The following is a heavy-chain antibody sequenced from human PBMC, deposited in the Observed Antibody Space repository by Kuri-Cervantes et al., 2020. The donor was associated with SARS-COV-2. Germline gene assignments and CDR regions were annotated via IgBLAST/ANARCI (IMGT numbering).Heavy chain of an antibody. J-gene: IGHJ4*02. Sequence: GSLRLSCTVSGGSISSYYWSWIRQPAGKGLEWIGRIYTSGSTNYNPSLKSRVTMSVDTSKNQFSLKLSSVTAADTAVYYCARLYRCSSTSCLNYFDYWGQGTLVTVSS. CDR3: ARLYRCSSTSCLNYFDY. CDR2: IYTSGST. D-gene: IGHD2-2*01. V-gene: IGHV4-4*07. CDR1: GGSISSYY.